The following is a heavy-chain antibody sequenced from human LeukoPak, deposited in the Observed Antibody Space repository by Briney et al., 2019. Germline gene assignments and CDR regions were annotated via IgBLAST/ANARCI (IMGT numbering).Heavy chain of an antibody. V-gene: IGHV3-20*04. CDR1: GFTFDDYG. Sequence: GGSLRLSCAASGFTFDDYGMSWVRQAPGKGLEWVSGINWNGGSTVYADSVKGRFTISRDNAKNSLYLQMNSLRPEDTAVYYCARGEYDLLTGVYDTYGIDVWGQGTTVTVSS. J-gene: IGHJ6*02. CDR2: INWNGGST. CDR3: ARGEYDLLTGVYDTYGIDV. D-gene: IGHD3-9*01.